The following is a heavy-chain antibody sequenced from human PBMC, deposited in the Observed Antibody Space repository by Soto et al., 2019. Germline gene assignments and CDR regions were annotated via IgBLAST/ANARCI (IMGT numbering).Heavy chain of an antibody. Sequence: SVKVSCKASGGTFSSYAISWVRQAPGQGLEWMGWIIPIIGTTNYSQKFQGRVTITRDKSARTAYMELSSLRSEDTAVYYCARGHLAVVPVASWYFYMDVWGKGTTVTVSS. CDR1: GGTFSSYA. D-gene: IGHD2-2*01. CDR2: IIPIIGTT. CDR3: ARGHLAVVPVASWYFYMDV. V-gene: IGHV1-69*05. J-gene: IGHJ6*03.